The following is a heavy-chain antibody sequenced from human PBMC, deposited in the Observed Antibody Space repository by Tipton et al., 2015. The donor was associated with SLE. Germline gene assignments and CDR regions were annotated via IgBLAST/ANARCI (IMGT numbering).Heavy chain of an antibody. Sequence: SLRLSCAASGFTFSSYAMSWVRQAPGKGLEWVSAISGSGGRTYYADSVKGRFTISRDNSKNTLYLQMNSLRAEDTAVYYCAKDYPLVRGEDYFDYWGLGTMVTVSS. CDR2: ISGSGGRT. J-gene: IGHJ4*02. CDR3: AKDYPLVRGEDYFDY. CDR1: GFTFSSYA. D-gene: IGHD3-10*01. V-gene: IGHV3-23*01.